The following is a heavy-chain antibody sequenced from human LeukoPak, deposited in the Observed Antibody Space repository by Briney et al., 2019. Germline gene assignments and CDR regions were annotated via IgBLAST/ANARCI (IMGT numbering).Heavy chain of an antibody. CDR1: GGSISSTNW. D-gene: IGHD6-13*01. Sequence: SSETLSLTCTVSGGSISSTNWWSWVRQPPGKGLEWIGEIYHTGSTNYNPSLKSRVTISVDTSKNQFSLKLSSVTAADTAVYYCARGHSSRLARYYYYYMDVWGKGTTVTVSS. V-gene: IGHV4-4*02. J-gene: IGHJ6*03. CDR2: IYHTGST. CDR3: ARGHSSRLARYYYYYMDV.